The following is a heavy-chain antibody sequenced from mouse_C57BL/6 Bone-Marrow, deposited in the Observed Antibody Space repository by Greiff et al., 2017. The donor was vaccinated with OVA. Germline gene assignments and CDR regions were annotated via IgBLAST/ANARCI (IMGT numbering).Heavy chain of an antibody. CDR1: GFNIKDDY. J-gene: IGHJ1*03. CDR3: RITTVVDYGYFDV. CDR2: IDPENGAT. V-gene: IGHV14-4*01. D-gene: IGHD1-1*01. Sequence: EVQLQQSGAGLVRPGASVKLSCTASGFNIKDDYMHWVKQRPEQGLEWIGWIDPENGATEYASKFQGKATITADTASNTAYLQLSSLTSEYTAVYYCRITTVVDYGYFDVWGTGTTVTVSA.